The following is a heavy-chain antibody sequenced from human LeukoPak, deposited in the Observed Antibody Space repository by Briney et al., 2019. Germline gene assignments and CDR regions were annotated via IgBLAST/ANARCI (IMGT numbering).Heavy chain of an antibody. CDR1: GDSISSDRYY. J-gene: IGHJ3*01. D-gene: IGHD2-21*01. Sequence: PSETLSLTCTVSGDSISSDRYYWSWVRQLPGKGLEWIGYIYYGGSTKYNPSLKSRITMSVDSPKNQFSLRLSAVTASDTATYYCVTPYRGSISCLDVFAFWGPGTTVTVPS. CDR2: IYYGGST. V-gene: IGHV4-31*03. CDR3: VTPYRGSISCLDVFAF.